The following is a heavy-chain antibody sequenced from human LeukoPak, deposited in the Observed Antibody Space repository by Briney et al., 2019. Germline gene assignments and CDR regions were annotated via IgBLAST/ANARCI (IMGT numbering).Heavy chain of an antibody. CDR1: EFTFSTYW. V-gene: IGHV3-74*01. D-gene: IGHD1-7*01. CDR3: ARESYNWNYDAFDI. J-gene: IGHJ3*02. Sequence: SGGSLRLSCAASEFTFSTYWMHWVRQAPGKGLVWVSRINSDGSSTNYADSVKGRFTISRDNAKNTLYLQMNSLRAEDTAVYYCARESYNWNYDAFDIWGQGTKVTVSS. CDR2: INSDGSST.